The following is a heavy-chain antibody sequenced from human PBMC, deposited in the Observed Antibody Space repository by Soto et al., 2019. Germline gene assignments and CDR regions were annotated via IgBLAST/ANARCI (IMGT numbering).Heavy chain of an antibody. CDR3: ARANYYDSSGQGTYFDY. D-gene: IGHD3-22*01. V-gene: IGHV4-34*01. Sequence: SETLSLTCAVYGGSFSGYYWSWIRQPPGKGLEWIGEINHSGSTNYNPSLKSRVTISVDTSKNQFSLKLSSVTAADTAVYYCARANYYDSSGQGTYFDYWGQGTLVTVPQ. CDR2: INHSGST. J-gene: IGHJ4*02. CDR1: GGSFSGYY.